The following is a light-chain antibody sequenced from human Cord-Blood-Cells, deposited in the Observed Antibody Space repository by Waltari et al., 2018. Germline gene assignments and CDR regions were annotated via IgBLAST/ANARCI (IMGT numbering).Light chain of an antibody. J-gene: IGLJ1*01. CDR3: SSYTSSSTPYV. V-gene: IGLV2-14*01. CDR2: EVS. CDR1: RSDVGGYNY. Sequence: QSALTPPASVSGSPGQSITIPCTGTRSDVGGYNYVSWYQQHPGKAPKLMIYEVSNRPSGVSNRFSGSKSGNTASLTISGLQAGDEADYYCSSYTSSSTPYVFGTGTKVTVL.